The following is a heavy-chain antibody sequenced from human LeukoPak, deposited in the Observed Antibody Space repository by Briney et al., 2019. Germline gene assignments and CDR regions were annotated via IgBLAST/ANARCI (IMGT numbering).Heavy chain of an antibody. D-gene: IGHD3-16*02. CDR2: ISGFNGET. J-gene: IGHJ4*02. V-gene: IGHV1-18*01. CDR3: ARDPSNTSGRYTYFDY. CDR1: VYTFTSHG. Sequence: ASVKVSCKTYVYTFTSHGISWVRQAPGQGLEWMGWISGFNGETHYAQNLQGRVTMTTDTSTSTAYMELRSLRSDDTAVYYCARDPSNTSGRYTYFDYWGQGTLVTVSS.